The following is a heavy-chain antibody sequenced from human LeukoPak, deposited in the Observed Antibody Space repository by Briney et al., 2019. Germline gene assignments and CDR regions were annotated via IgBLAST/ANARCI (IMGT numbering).Heavy chain of an antibody. V-gene: IGHV3-21*01. D-gene: IGHD6-19*01. CDR3: AREYSSGWYSYYYYYMDV. Sequence: GGSLRLSCAASGFTFSNAWMSWVRQAPGKGLEWVSSISSSSSYIYYADSVKGRFTISRDNAKNSLYLQMNSLRAEDTAVYYCAREYSSGWYSYYYYYMDVWGKGTTVTVSS. CDR1: GFTFSNAW. CDR2: ISSSSSYI. J-gene: IGHJ6*03.